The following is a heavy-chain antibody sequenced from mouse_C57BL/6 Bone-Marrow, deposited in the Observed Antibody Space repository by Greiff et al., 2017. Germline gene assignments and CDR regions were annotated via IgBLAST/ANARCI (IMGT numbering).Heavy chain of an antibody. D-gene: IGHD1-1*01. CDR3: ARLPLLLRCYYAMDY. Sequence: VPLKASGAELMKPGASVKLSCKATGYTFTGYWIEWVKQRPGHGLEWIGELLPGSGSTNYNEKFKGKATFTADTSSNTAYMQLSSLTTEDSAIYYCARLPLLLRCYYAMDYWGQGTSVTVSS. J-gene: IGHJ4*01. CDR1: GYTFTGYW. V-gene: IGHV1-9*01. CDR2: LLPGSGST.